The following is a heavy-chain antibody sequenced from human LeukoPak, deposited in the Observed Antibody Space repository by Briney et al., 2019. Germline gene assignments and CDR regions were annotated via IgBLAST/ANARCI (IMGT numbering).Heavy chain of an antibody. CDR1: GFTFSSYW. Sequence: GGSLRLSCAASGFTFSSYWMHWVRQAPGKGLVWVSRINSDGSSTSYADSVKGRFTISRDNAKNTLYLQMNSLRAEDTAVYYCARVGINDYGDYWFDYWGQGTLVTVSS. V-gene: IGHV3-74*01. D-gene: IGHD4-17*01. CDR2: INSDGSST. CDR3: ARVGINDYGDYWFDY. J-gene: IGHJ4*02.